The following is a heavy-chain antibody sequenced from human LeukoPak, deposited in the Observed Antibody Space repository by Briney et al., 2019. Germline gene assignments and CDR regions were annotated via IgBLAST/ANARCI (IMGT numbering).Heavy chain of an antibody. V-gene: IGHV3-23*01. Sequence: PGGSLRLSCAASGLTFSNYAMNWVRQAPGKGLEWVSGISGSGASTYYADSVKGRFTISRDNPMNTLYLQMNNVRAEDTAVYYCAKTPLPSGWYVGSDYWGQGTLVTVSS. J-gene: IGHJ4*02. CDR3: AKTPLPSGWYVGSDY. D-gene: IGHD6-19*01. CDR2: ISGSGAST. CDR1: GLTFSNYA.